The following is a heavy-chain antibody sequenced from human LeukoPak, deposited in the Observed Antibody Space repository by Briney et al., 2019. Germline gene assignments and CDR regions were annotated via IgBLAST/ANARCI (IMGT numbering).Heavy chain of an antibody. Sequence: SETLSLTCTVSGGSISSYYWSWIRQPPGKGVEWIGYIYTSGSTNYNPSLKSRVTILVDTSKNQFSLKLSSVTAADTAVYYCARTYSSPSPFDYWGQGALVTVSS. J-gene: IGHJ4*02. D-gene: IGHD6-6*01. CDR2: IYTSGST. CDR1: GGSISSYY. V-gene: IGHV4-4*09. CDR3: ARTYSSPSPFDY.